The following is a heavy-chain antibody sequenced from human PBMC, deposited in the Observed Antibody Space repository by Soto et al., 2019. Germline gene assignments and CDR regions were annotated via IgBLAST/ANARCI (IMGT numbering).Heavy chain of an antibody. J-gene: IGHJ3*02. CDR3: ARDQLGLISDAFDI. V-gene: IGHV3-30*03. D-gene: IGHD1-1*01. CDR1: GFIFISYG. Sequence: GGSLRLSCAVSGFIFISYGMHWVRQAPCKGLEWAAVISYDGSNKYYADSVKGRFNISRDNSKNTLYLQMNSLRAEDTAVYYCARDQLGLISDAFDIWGQGTMVTVSS. CDR2: ISYDGSNK.